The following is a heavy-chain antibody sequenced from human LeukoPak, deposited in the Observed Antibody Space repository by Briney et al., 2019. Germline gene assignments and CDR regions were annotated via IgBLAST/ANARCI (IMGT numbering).Heavy chain of an antibody. CDR2: INPDSGGT. Sequence: ASVKVSCKTSGYTFIDYHIHWVRQAPGQGLEWMGWINPDSGGTNYAQKFQGRVTLTEDTSTDTAYMELSSLRSEDTAVYYCATFFRYYGSGSPIVSTPWGQGTLVTVSS. J-gene: IGHJ5*02. D-gene: IGHD3-10*01. CDR3: ATFFRYYGSGSPIVSTP. V-gene: IGHV1-2*02. CDR1: GYTFIDYH.